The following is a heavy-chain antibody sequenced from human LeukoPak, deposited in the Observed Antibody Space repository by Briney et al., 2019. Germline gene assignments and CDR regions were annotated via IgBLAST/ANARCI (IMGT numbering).Heavy chain of an antibody. J-gene: IGHJ4*02. Sequence: SWIRQPPGXGLEWIGYIYYSGSTNYNPSLKSRVTISVDTSKNQFSLKLSSVTAADTAVYYCARVLRYFDYWGQGTLVTVSS. CDR2: IYYSGST. CDR3: ARVLRYFDY. D-gene: IGHD3-9*01. V-gene: IGHV4-59*01.